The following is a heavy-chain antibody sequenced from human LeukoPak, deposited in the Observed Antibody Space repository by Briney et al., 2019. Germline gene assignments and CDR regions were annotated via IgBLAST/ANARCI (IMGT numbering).Heavy chain of an antibody. D-gene: IGHD3-16*01. Sequence: GASVKVSCKASGYTFTSYDINWVRQATGQGLEWMGWMNPNSGNTGYAQKFQGRVTMTRNTSISTAYMELSSLRSEDTAVYYCARGGLYDYVGGIYRQGFAPWGKGTLVTVP. CDR1: GYTFTSYD. CDR3: ARGGLYDYVGGIYRQGFAP. J-gene: IGHJ5*02. V-gene: IGHV1-8*01. CDR2: MNPNSGNT.